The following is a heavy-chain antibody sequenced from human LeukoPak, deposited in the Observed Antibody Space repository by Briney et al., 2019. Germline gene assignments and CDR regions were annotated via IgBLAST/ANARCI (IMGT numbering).Heavy chain of an antibody. J-gene: IGHJ6*02. CDR2: IIPIFGTA. CDR1: GGTFSSYA. CDR3: ARDCPLCGGYDYLYYGMDV. Sequence: GASVKVSCKASGGTFSSYAISWVRQAPGQGLEWMGGIIPIFGTANYAQKFQGRVTITADESTSTAYMELSSLRSEDTAVYYCARDCPLCGGYDYLYYGMDVWGQGTTVTVSS. D-gene: IGHD5-12*01. V-gene: IGHV1-69*13.